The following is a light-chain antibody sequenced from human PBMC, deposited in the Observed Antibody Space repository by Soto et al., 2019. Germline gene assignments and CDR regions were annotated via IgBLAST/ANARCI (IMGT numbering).Light chain of an antibody. J-gene: IGKJ2*01. CDR2: AAS. CDR3: QQYSTPPRMYT. V-gene: IGKV3-20*01. CDR1: QSVSSDF. Sequence: EIVLTQSPGTLSLSPGERATLSCRTSQSVSSDFLAWYQQKPGQAPRLLIYAASNRTTGIPDRFSGIRSGTDFILTISRLEPEDFAVYYCQQYSTPPRMYTFGLGTKLEIK.